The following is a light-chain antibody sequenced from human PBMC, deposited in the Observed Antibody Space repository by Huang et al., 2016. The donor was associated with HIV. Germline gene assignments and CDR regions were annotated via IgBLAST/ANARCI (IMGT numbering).Light chain of an antibody. Sequence: EIVLTQSPGTLSLSPGERATLSCRASQTIRNNYLAWYQQKPGQAPRRLIYGASSRATGIPDRFSGSGSATDFTLTISRLEPEDFVVYYCQQYGNSPLVTFGQGTKVEIK. J-gene: IGKJ1*01. V-gene: IGKV3-20*01. CDR3: QQYGNSPLVT. CDR1: QTIRNNY. CDR2: GAS.